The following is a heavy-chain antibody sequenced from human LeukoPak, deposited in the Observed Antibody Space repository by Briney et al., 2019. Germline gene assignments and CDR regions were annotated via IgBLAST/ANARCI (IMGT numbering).Heavy chain of an antibody. J-gene: IGHJ4*02. Sequence: SETLSLTCTVSGGSISSYYWSWIRQPAGKGLEWIGRIYTSGSTNYNPSLKSRVTMSVDTSKNQFSLELSSVTAADTAVYYCARQPGYSSSWNFDYWGQGTLVTVSS. D-gene: IGHD6-13*01. CDR1: GGSISSYY. CDR3: ARQPGYSSSWNFDY. CDR2: IYTSGST. V-gene: IGHV4-4*07.